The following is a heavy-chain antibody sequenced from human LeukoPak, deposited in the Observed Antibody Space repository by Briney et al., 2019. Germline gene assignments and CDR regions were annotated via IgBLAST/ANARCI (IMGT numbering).Heavy chain of an antibody. CDR3: AYYHVNEEPPTF. CDR2: ITSSSSYI. Sequence: GGSLRLSCAASGFTFSSYNMNWVRQAPGKGLEWVSSITSSSSYIYYADSVKGRFTISRDNSKSNLQMNSLRAEDTAVYYCAYYHVNEEPPTFWGQGTLVTVSS. CDR1: GFTFSSYN. J-gene: IGHJ4*02. D-gene: IGHD1-1*01. V-gene: IGHV3-21*01.